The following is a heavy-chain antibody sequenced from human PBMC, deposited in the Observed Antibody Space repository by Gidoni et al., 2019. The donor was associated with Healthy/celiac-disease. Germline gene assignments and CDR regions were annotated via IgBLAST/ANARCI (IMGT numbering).Heavy chain of an antibody. Sequence: QVQLVQSGAEVKKPGSSVKVSCKASGGTFSSYAISWVRQAPGQGLEWMGGIIPIFGTANYAQKFQGRVTITADESTSTAYMELSSLRSEDTAVYYCARDYTYYDSVPRPSSAFDIWGQGTMVTVSS. J-gene: IGHJ3*02. D-gene: IGHD3-22*01. CDR1: GGTFSSYA. V-gene: IGHV1-69*01. CDR3: ARDYTYYDSVPRPSSAFDI. CDR2: IIPIFGTA.